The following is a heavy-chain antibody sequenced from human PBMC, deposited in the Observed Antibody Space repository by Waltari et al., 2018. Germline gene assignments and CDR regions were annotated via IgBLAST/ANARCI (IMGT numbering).Heavy chain of an antibody. CDR3: ASHTEEYSSGWYGYYFDY. CDR2: IYTSGST. V-gene: IGHV4-61*02. CDR1: GGSISSGSYY. J-gene: IGHJ4*02. Sequence: QVQLQESGPGLVKPSQTLSLTCTVSGGSISSGSYYWSWIRQPAGKGLEWIGRIYTSGSTNYNPSLKSRVTISVDTSKNQFSLKLSSVTAADTAVYYCASHTEEYSSGWYGYYFDYWGQGTLVTVSS. D-gene: IGHD6-19*01.